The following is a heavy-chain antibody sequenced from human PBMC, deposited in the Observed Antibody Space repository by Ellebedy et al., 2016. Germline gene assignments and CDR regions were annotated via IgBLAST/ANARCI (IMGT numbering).Heavy chain of an antibody. CDR1: GFRFTNHG. Sequence: GESLKISXAASGFRFTNHGMHWVRQAPGKGLEWVAIISYDGSKIDYADSVKGRFTISRDIPENTLYLQMNSLRVEDTAVYYCARDGAPYDFWSGYLDYWGQGTLVTVSS. CDR2: ISYDGSKI. V-gene: IGHV3-30*03. D-gene: IGHD3-3*01. CDR3: ARDGAPYDFWSGYLDY. J-gene: IGHJ4*02.